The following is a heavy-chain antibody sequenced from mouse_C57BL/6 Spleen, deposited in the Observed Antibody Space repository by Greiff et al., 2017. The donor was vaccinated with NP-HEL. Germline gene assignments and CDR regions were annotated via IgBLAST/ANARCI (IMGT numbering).Heavy chain of an antibody. CDR2: IDPNSGGT. CDR3: AGSLYYSNYYYYAMDY. J-gene: IGHJ4*01. V-gene: IGHV1-72*01. CDR1: GYTFTSYW. Sequence: QVQLKQPGAELVKPGASVKLSCKASGYTFTSYWMHWVKQRPGRGLEWIGRIDPNSGGTKYNEKFKSKATLTVDKPSSTAYMQLSSLTSEDSAVYYCAGSLYYSNYYYYAMDYWGQGTSVTVSS. D-gene: IGHD2-5*01.